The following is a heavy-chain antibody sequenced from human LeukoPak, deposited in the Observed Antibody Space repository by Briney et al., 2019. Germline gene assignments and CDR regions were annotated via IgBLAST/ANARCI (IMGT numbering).Heavy chain of an antibody. J-gene: IGHJ6*02. CDR3: ARDRVTKQWLVRDYYYGMDV. Sequence: SVKVSCKASGGTFSSYSISWVRQAPGQGLEWMGRIIPILGIANYAQKFQGRVTITADKSTSTAYMELSSLRSEDTAVYYCARDRVTKQWLVRDYYYGMDVWGQGTTVTVSS. CDR1: GGTFSSYS. CDR2: IIPILGIA. D-gene: IGHD6-19*01. V-gene: IGHV1-69*04.